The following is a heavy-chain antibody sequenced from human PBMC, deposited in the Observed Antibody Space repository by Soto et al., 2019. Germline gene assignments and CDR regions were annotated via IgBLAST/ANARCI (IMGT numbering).Heavy chain of an antibody. CDR3: ARDLSSTSCYNYPC. CDR1: GFTFSSYS. J-gene: IGHJ4*02. V-gene: IGHV3-21*01. CDR2: ISSSSSYI. Sequence: GGSLRLSCAASGFTFSSYSMNWVRQAPGKGLEWVSSISSSSSYIYYADSVKGRFTISRDNAKNSLFLQMNSLRAEDTAVYYCARDLSSTSCYNYPCWGQGTLVTV. D-gene: IGHD2-2*02.